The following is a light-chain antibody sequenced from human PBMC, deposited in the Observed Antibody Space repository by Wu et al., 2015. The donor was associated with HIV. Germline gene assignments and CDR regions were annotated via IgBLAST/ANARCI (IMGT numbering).Light chain of an antibody. CDR2: AAS. CDR1: QAIGSS. J-gene: IGKJ3*01. Sequence: DIQMTQSPSSLSASVEDRVTITCRASQAIGSSLAWYQQRPGKVPKLLLFAASRLESGVPSRFSGGKSGTHYTLTISSLQPEDFATYYCQQYFNTPRTFGPGTKVDIK. CDR3: QQYFNTPRT. V-gene: IGKV1-NL1*01.